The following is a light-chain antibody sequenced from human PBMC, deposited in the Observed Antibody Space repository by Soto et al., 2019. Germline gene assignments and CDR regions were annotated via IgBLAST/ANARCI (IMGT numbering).Light chain of an antibody. V-gene: IGKV3-15*01. CDR2: GAS. J-gene: IGKJ4*01. CDR1: QSVDAY. Sequence: EIVLTQSPATLSLSPGERATLSCRASQSVDAYLAWYQQKPGQAPRLLIYGASTRATGIPARFSGSGSGTEFTLTISSLQSEDFAVYYCQQYNDWPPLTFGGGTKVDIK. CDR3: QQYNDWPPLT.